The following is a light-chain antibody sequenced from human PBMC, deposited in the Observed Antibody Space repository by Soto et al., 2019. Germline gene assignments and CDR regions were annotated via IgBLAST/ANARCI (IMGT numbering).Light chain of an antibody. CDR3: QQYNRYWT. CDR2: KAS. V-gene: IGKV1-5*03. Sequence: DIQMTQSPSTLSGSVGDRVTITFRASQTISSWLAWYQQKPGKAPKLLIYKASTLKSGVPSRFSGSGSGTEFTLTISSLFPDDFATYYCQQYNRYWTFGQGTKVDIK. J-gene: IGKJ1*01. CDR1: QTISSW.